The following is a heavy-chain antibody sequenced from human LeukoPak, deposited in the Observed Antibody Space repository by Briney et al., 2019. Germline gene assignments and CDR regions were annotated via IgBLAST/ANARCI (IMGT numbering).Heavy chain of an antibody. CDR2: IYYRGST. Sequence: SETLSLTCTVSGGSISIYYWSWIRQPPGKGLECRVYIYYRGSTNYNPSLKSRVTISVDTSKNQFSLRLSSVTAADTAVYYWARVTGYVMEEFFDSWGQGNLVTVSS. CDR3: ARVTGYVMEEFFDS. CDR1: GGSISIYY. V-gene: IGHV4-59*01. D-gene: IGHD3-16*01. J-gene: IGHJ4*02.